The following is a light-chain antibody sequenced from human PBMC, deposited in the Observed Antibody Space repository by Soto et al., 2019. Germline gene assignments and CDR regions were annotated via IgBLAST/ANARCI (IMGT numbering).Light chain of an antibody. J-gene: IGKJ1*01. CDR2: GAS. CDR1: QSVSTRS. CDR3: QQYGSSPRK. Sequence: EIVLTQSPGTLSLSPGEIATLSCSASQSVSTRSLAWYQQRPGQAPRLLIYGASSRATGIPDRFGGSGSGTDFTLTISRLEPEDFAVYYCQQYGSSPRKFGQGTKVDIK. V-gene: IGKV3-20*01.